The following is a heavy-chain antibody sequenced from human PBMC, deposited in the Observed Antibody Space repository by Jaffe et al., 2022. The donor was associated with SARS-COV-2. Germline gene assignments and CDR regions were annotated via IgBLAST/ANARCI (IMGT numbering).Heavy chain of an antibody. CDR3: ARDEFWSGYYKEVLGYYYYGMDV. CDR2: IKQDGSEK. D-gene: IGHD3-3*01. CDR1: GFTFSSYW. V-gene: IGHV3-7*01. J-gene: IGHJ6*02. Sequence: EVQLVESGGGLVQPGGSLRLSCAASGFTFSSYWMSWVRQAPGKGLEWVANIKQDGSEKYYVDSVKGRFTISRDNAKNSLYLQMNSLRAEDTAVYYCARDEFWSGYYKEVLGYYYYGMDVWGQGTTVTVSS.